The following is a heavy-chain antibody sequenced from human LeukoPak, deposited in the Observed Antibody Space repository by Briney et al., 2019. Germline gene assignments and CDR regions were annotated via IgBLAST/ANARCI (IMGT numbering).Heavy chain of an antibody. D-gene: IGHD1/OR15-1a*01. CDR3: ATLNKGDYYYGMDV. V-gene: IGHV4-39*01. CDR2: IYYSGST. Sequence: PSETLSLTCTVSGGSISSSSYYWAWIRQPPGKGLEWIGSIYYSGSTYYNPSLKSRVTISVDTSKNQFSLKLSSVTAADTAVYCCATLNKGDYYYGMDVWGQGTTVTVSS. J-gene: IGHJ6*02. CDR1: GGSISSSSYY.